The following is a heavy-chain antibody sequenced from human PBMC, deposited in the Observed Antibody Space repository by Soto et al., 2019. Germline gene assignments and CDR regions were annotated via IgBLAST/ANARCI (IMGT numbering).Heavy chain of an antibody. Sequence: EVQLLESGGGLVQPGGSLRLSCAASGFTFSSYAMSWVRQAPGKGLEWVSAISGSGGSTYYADSVKGRFTISRDNSKITLYLQMNSLRAEDTAVYYCAKDRSSGVAAAGTPNWYFDLWGRGTLVTVSS. CDR2: ISGSGGST. J-gene: IGHJ2*01. CDR1: GFTFSSYA. D-gene: IGHD6-13*01. V-gene: IGHV3-23*01. CDR3: AKDRSSGVAAAGTPNWYFDL.